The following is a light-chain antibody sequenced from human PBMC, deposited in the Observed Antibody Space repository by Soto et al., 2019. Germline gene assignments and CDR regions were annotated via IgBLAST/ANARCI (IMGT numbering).Light chain of an antibody. V-gene: IGKV1-12*01. CDR1: QGISSW. CDR3: PQADTFPLT. J-gene: IGKJ4*01. CDR2: AAS. Sequence: DLQMTQSPSSVSASVGDRVTITCRASQGISSWVAWYQQKPGKAPNLLIYAASSLQSGVPSRFSGSGSGTEFTRTISSLQPEDVATYYCPQADTFPLTFGGGTKVEI.